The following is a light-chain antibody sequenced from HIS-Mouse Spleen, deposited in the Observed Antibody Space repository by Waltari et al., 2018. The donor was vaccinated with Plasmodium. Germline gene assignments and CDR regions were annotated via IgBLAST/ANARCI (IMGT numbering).Light chain of an antibody. CDR2: EGS. V-gene: IGLV2-23*01. Sequence: QSALTQPASVSGSPGQSITISCTGTSSDVGSYNLVSWYQQHPGKAPKLMSYEGSKRRAGVSKRCSGSKSGNTASLTISGLQAEDEADYYGCSYAGSSTYVFGTGTKVTVL. CDR1: SSDVGSYNL. J-gene: IGLJ1*01. CDR3: CSYAGSSTYV.